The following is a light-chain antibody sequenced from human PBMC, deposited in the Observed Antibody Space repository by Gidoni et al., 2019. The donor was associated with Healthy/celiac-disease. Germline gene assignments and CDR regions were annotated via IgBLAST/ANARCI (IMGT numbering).Light chain of an antibody. CDR1: SPNIGEGYD. CDR3: QSYDSSLSGSEV. V-gene: IGLV1-40*01. J-gene: IGLJ2*01. Sequence: HSVLPQPPSASRAPGPRVTISCTGSSPNIGEGYDVHWYQQLPGTAPKLLIYGNSNRPSGVPDRFSGSKSGTSASLAITGLQAEDEADYYCQSYDSSLSGSEVFGGGTKLTVL. CDR2: GNS.